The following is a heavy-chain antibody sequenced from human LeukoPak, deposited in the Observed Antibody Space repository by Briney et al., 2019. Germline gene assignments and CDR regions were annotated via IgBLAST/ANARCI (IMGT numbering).Heavy chain of an antibody. J-gene: IGHJ6*02. Sequence: PSVTLSCTPSGYTFTGYYMDWVRQAPGEGRGWVGWINTNSGGTNYAQKFQGRVTMTRDTSISTAYMELRRLRSDDTAVYNCASIGGAARPFVYYGMVAWGQGTTLTVSS. D-gene: IGHD6-6*01. CDR3: ASIGGAARPFVYYGMVA. CDR1: GYTFTGYY. V-gene: IGHV1-2*02. CDR2: INTNSGGT.